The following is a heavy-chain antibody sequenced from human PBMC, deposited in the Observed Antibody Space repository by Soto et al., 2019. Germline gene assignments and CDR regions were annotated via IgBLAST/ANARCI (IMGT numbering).Heavy chain of an antibody. Sequence: SGPTLVNTTQTLTLTSTFSGFSLSPSGVGVGWIRQPPGNALEWLALIYWDDDKRYSPSLKSRLTITKDTSKNQVVLTMTNMDPVDTSTYYCAHTYGDPEAYYFDYWGQGTLVTVSS. CDR1: GFSLSPSGVG. CDR3: AHTYGDPEAYYFDY. D-gene: IGHD4-17*01. CDR2: IYWDDDK. V-gene: IGHV2-5*02. J-gene: IGHJ4*02.